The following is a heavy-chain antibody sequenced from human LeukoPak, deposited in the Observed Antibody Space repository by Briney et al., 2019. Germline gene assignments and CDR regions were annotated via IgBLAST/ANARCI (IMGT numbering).Heavy chain of an antibody. V-gene: IGHV3-13*05. D-gene: IGHD6-13*01. CDR2: ISTAGDP. CDR1: GFTFSSSD. Sequence: PGGSLRLSCEACGFTFSSSDMHWVRQATGKGLEWVSTISTAGDPYYPGSVKGRFTISRENAKNSLYLQMNSLRAGDTAVYYCARGSGSSSWYSLDCWGQGTLVTVSS. J-gene: IGHJ4*02. CDR3: ARGSGSSSWYSLDC.